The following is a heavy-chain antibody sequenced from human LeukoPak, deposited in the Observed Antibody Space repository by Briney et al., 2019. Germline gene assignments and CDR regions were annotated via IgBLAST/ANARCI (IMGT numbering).Heavy chain of an antibody. D-gene: IGHD6-13*01. CDR3: ARNPVGMEGHAFDI. J-gene: IGHJ3*02. V-gene: IGHV4-4*07. CDR2: IYTSGST. Sequence: TSETLSPTCTVSGVSINSNYWSWVRQPAGKGLEWIGRIYTSGSTNYNPSLKSRVTMSVDTSKNQFSLKLSSVTAADTAVYYCARNPVGMEGHAFDIWGQGTMVTVSS. CDR1: GVSINSNY.